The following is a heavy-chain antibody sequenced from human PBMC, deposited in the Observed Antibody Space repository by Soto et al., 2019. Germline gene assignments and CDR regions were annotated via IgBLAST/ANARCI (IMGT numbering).Heavy chain of an antibody. D-gene: IGHD2-8*01. CDR3: AGEYDCTNGVCYTGLVGY. CDR2: INHSGST. CDR1: GGSFSGYY. V-gene: IGHV4-34*01. J-gene: IGHJ4*02. Sequence: PSETLSLTCAVYGGSFSGYYWSWIRQPPGKGLEWIGEINHSGSTNYNPSLKSRVTISVDTSKNQFSLKLSSVTAADTAVYYCAGEYDCTNGVCYTGLVGYWGQGTLVTVSS.